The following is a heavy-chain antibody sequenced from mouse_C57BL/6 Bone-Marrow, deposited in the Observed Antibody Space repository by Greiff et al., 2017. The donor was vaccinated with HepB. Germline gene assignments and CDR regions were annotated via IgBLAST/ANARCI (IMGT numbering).Heavy chain of an antibody. CDR1: GFTFSDYG. J-gene: IGHJ1*03. D-gene: IGHD1-1*01. Sequence: VQLKESGGGLVKPGGSLKLSCAASGFTFSDYGMHWVRQAPEKGLEWVAYISSGSSTIYYADTVKGRFTISRDNAKNTLFLQMTSLRSEDTAMYYCARHYGSSHWYFDVWGTGTTVTVSS. V-gene: IGHV5-17*01. CDR3: ARHYGSSHWYFDV. CDR2: ISSGSSTI.